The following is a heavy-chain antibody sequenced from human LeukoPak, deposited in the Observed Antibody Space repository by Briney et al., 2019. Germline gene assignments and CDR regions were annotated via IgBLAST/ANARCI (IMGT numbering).Heavy chain of an antibody. D-gene: IGHD1-26*01. J-gene: IGHJ4*02. CDR3: ASQVGYFDY. Sequence: SETLSLTCTVSGGSVSSGSCYWSWIRQPAGKGLEWIGRISTSGSTNYNPSLKSRVTISRDTSKNQFSLKLSSVTAADTAVYYCASQVGYFDYWGQGTLVTVSS. V-gene: IGHV4-61*02. CDR1: GGSVSSGSCY. CDR2: ISTSGST.